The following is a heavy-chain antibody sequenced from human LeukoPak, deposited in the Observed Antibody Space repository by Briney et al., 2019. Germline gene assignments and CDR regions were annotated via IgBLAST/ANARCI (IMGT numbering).Heavy chain of an antibody. Sequence: SETLSLTCAVYGGSFSGYYWSWIRQPPGKGLEWIGEINHSGSTNYNPSLKSRVTISVDTSKNQFSLKLSSVTAADTAVYYCARSRPELRFLEWLLNGVHFDYWGQGTLVTVSS. D-gene: IGHD3-3*01. CDR1: GGSFSGYY. V-gene: IGHV4-34*01. J-gene: IGHJ4*02. CDR2: INHSGST. CDR3: ARSRPELRFLEWLLNGVHFDY.